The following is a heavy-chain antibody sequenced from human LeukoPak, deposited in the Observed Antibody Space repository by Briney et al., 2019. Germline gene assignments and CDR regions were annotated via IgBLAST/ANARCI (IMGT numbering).Heavy chain of an antibody. CDR2: IRGDGSRQ. CDR1: GFTFSNYW. J-gene: IGHJ4*02. CDR3: ARVVRYYDILTGYYKDY. D-gene: IGHD3-9*01. Sequence: GGSLRLSCAASGFTFSNYWMVWVRQAPGEGLEWVANIRGDGSRQYYLDSVKGRFTISRDNAKNSLYLQMNSLRAEDTAVYYCARVVRYYDILTGYYKDYWGQGTLVTVSS. V-gene: IGHV3-7*01.